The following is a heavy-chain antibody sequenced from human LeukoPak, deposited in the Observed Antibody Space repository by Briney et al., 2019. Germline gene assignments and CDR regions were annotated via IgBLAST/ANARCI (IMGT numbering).Heavy chain of an antibody. V-gene: IGHV3-23*01. CDR1: GFTFNSYA. J-gene: IGHJ4*02. D-gene: IGHD4-17*01. CDR2: VSGSGSTT. Sequence: GGSLRLSCAASGFTFNSYAMSWVRQAPGKGLEWVSAVSGSGSTTYYADSVKGRFSISRDNPKNTLYLQMNNPRAEDTAVYFCAKGPARLTTVTPFDYWGQGTLVTVSS. CDR3: AKGPARLTTVTPFDY.